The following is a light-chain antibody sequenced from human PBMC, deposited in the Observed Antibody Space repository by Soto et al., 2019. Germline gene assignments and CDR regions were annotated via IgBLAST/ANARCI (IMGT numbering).Light chain of an antibody. Sequence: DIVLTQSPGTLSLSPGERATLSCRASQSVSSRSLAWYQQKPGQAPRLLISGASSRAADIPDRFSGSGSGTDFTLTINRLEPEDFAVYYCQQYDSSPRTFGQGTRWIS. CDR1: QSVSSRS. J-gene: IGKJ1*01. CDR2: GAS. CDR3: QQYDSSPRT. V-gene: IGKV3-20*01.